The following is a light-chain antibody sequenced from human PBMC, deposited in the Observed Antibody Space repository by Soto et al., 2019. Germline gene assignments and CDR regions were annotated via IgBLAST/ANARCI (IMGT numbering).Light chain of an antibody. CDR3: QQYNSYPLT. J-gene: IGKJ4*01. V-gene: IGKV1-5*01. CDR1: ERISSR. CDR2: GAS. Sequence: DIQMTQSPSTLSASVGDRVTITCRASERISSRLAWYQQKPGKAPKFLIYGASSLESGVPSRFSGTGSATEFTLTISSLQPDDFATYHCQQYNSYPLTFGGGTKVEIK.